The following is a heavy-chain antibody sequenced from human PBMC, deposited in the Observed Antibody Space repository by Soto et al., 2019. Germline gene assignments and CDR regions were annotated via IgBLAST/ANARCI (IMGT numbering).Heavy chain of an antibody. CDR2: IWYDGSNK. V-gene: IGHV3-33*01. J-gene: IGHJ6*04. CDR3: ARDPLLKAYFAWSHIYYGMDV. Sequence: GGSLRLSCAASGFTFSSYGMHWVRQAPGKGLEWVAVIWYDGSNKYYADSVKGRFTISRDNSKNTLYLQMNSLRADDTAVYYCARDPLLKAYFAWSHIYYGMDVCGEGTTVTFSS. CDR1: GFTFSSYG. D-gene: IGHD3-9*01.